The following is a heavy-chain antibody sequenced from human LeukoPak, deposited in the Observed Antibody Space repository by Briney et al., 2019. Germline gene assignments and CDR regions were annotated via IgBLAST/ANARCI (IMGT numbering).Heavy chain of an antibody. J-gene: IGHJ4*02. D-gene: IGHD6-13*01. V-gene: IGHV4-39*01. CDR1: GGSISSGIYY. Sequence: PSETLSLTCTVPGGSISSGIYYWGWIRQPPGKGPEWIGSIYYSGNAYYNPSLKSRVTISVDTSKNQLSLKLNSVTAADTAVYYCARHVRQQLPPKAFDYWGQGTLVTVSS. CDR3: ARHVRQQLPPKAFDY. CDR2: IYYSGNA.